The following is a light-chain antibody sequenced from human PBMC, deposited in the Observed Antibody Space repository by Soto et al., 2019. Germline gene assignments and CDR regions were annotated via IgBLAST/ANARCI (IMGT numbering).Light chain of an antibody. CDR3: QSYDNSLSVYV. CDR2: GNS. V-gene: IGLV1-40*01. CDR1: SSNIGAHYD. J-gene: IGLJ1*01. Sequence: QSVLTQQPSVSGAPGQRVTISCTGSSSNIGAHYDVHWYQQLPGTAPKLLIYGNSNRPSGVPDRFSGSKSGTSASLAITGLQAEDEADYYCQSYDNSLSVYVFGTGTKLTVL.